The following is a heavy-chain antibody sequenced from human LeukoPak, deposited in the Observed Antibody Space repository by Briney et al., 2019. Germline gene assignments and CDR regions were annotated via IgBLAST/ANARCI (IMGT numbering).Heavy chain of an antibody. CDR3: ARDRDGAFDI. CDR1: GFTFSSYS. D-gene: IGHD5-24*01. CDR2: ISSSSSYI. J-gene: IGHJ3*02. Sequence: GGSLRLSCAASGFTFSSYSMYWVRQAPGKGLEWVSSISSSSSYIYYADSVKGRFTISRDNAKNSLYLQMNSLRAEDTAVYYCARDRDGAFDIWGQGTMVTVSS. V-gene: IGHV3-21*01.